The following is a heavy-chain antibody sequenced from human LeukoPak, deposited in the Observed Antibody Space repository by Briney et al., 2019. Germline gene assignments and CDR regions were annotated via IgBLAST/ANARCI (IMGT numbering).Heavy chain of an antibody. CDR3: TTDYCGDYVSYFLH. D-gene: IGHD4-17*01. Sequence: GASVKVSCKASGHTFISDAISWVGQAPGQGPEWMGWISAYNGKTNYAQKVQGRVTMTTDTSTSTAYMELRSLRSDDTAVYYCTTDYCGDYVSYFLHWGQGTLVIVSS. CDR2: ISAYNGKT. V-gene: IGHV1-18*01. CDR1: GHTFISDA. J-gene: IGHJ1*01.